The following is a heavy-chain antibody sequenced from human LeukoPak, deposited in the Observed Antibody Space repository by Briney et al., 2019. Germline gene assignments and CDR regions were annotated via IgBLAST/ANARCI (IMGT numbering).Heavy chain of an antibody. CDR2: IYSGGST. Sequence: GGSLRLSCAASGFTVSSTYMSWVRQAPGKGLEWVSVIYSGGSTYNADSGRGRLTISRDKSKNTLYLQMNSLRPEDPAFYYCACQSRDSYESIAYSPHDYRGQGTLVTVSS. D-gene: IGHD3-22*01. CDR3: ACQSRDSYESIAYSPHDY. J-gene: IGHJ4*02. V-gene: IGHV3-66*04. CDR1: GFTVSSTY.